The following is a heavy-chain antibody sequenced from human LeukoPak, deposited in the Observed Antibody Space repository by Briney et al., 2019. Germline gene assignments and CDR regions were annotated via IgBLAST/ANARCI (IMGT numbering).Heavy chain of an antibody. V-gene: IGHV5-51*01. CDR3: ASGSSLRGQLGYFDY. CDR1: GYSFTSYW. J-gene: IGHJ4*02. CDR2: IYPGDSDT. D-gene: IGHD2-2*01. Sequence: GESLKVSCKGSGYSFTSYWISWVRQMPGKGLEWMGIIYPGDSDTRYSPSFQGQVTISADKSISTAYLQWSSLKASDTAMYYCASGSSLRGQLGYFDYWGQGTLVTVSS.